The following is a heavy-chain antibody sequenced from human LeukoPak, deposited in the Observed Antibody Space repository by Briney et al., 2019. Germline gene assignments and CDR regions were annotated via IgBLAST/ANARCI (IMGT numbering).Heavy chain of an antibody. CDR3: ARGSYYDSSGYYNGLEYDY. D-gene: IGHD3-22*01. CDR1: GYTFTGYY. CDR2: INPNSGGT. J-gene: IGHJ4*02. V-gene: IGHV1-2*02. Sequence: ASVKVSCKASGYTFTGYYMHWVRQAPGQGLEWMGWINPNSGGTNYAQKFQGRVTMTRDTSISTAYMELSRLRSDDTAVYYCARGSYYDSSGYYNGLEYDYWGQGTLVTVSS.